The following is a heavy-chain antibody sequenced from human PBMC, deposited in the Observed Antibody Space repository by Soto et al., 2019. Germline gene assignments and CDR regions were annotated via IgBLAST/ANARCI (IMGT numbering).Heavy chain of an antibody. J-gene: IGHJ6*02. D-gene: IGHD3-10*01. CDR1: GGTFSSYA. CDR2: IIPIFGTA. CDR3: ARSRQVTMGRGPNYYYYGMDV. V-gene: IGHV1-69*01. Sequence: QVQLVQSGAEVKKPGSSVKVSCKASGGTFSSYAISWVRQAPGQGLEWMGGIIPIFGTANYAQKFQGRVTITADESTSTAYMELSSLRSEDTAVYYCARSRQVTMGRGPNYYYYGMDVWGQGTTVTVSS.